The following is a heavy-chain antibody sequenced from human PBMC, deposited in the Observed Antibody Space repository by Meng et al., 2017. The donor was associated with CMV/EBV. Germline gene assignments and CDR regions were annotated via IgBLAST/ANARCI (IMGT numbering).Heavy chain of an antibody. CDR3: ARPWGEMTTVTTAQYGMDV. J-gene: IGHJ6*02. D-gene: IGHD4-11*01. V-gene: IGHV3-21*01. CDR1: GFTFSSYS. CDR2: ISSSSSYI. Sequence: GGSLRLSCAASGFTFSSYSMNWVRQAPGKGLEWVSSISSSSSYIYYADSVNGRFTISRDNAKNPLYLQMNSLRAEDTAVYYCARPWGEMTTVTTAQYGMDVWGQGTTVTVSS.